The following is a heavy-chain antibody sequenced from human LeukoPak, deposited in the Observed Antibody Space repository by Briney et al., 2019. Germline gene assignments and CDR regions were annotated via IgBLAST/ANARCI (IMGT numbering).Heavy chain of an antibody. D-gene: IGHD3-10*01. CDR1: GGTFSSYA. V-gene: IGHV1-69*13. CDR2: IIPIFGTA. J-gene: IGHJ4*02. Sequence: GASVTVSCTASGGTFSSYAISWVRQAPGQGLEWMGGIIPIFGTANYAQKFQGRVTITADESTSTAYMELSSLRSEDTAVYYCASDGSGSSNFDYWGQGTLVTVSS. CDR3: ASDGSGSSNFDY.